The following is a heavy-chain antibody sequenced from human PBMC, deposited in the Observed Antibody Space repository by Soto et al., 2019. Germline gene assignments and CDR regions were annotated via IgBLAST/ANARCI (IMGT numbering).Heavy chain of an antibody. CDR3: ARGASPGIAAADLRYYYYYMDV. Sequence: ASVKVSCKASGYTFTSYAMHWVRQAPGQRLEWMGWINAGNGNTKYSQKFQGRVTITRDTSASTAYMELSSLRSEDTAVYYCARGASPGIAAADLRYYYYYMDVWGKGTTVTVSS. CDR2: INAGNGNT. J-gene: IGHJ6*03. D-gene: IGHD6-13*01. CDR1: GYTFTSYA. V-gene: IGHV1-3*01.